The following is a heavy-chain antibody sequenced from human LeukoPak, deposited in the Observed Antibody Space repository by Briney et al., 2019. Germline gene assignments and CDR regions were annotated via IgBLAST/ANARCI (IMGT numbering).Heavy chain of an antibody. Sequence: GGSLRLSRAASRFTFSSYAMSWVRQAPGKGLEWGSVIYSGGSTYYADSVKGRFTNSRDNSKNTLYLQMNSLRAEDTAVYYCARDRNQYYYGSNEYGMDVWGQGTTVTVCS. CDR1: RFTFSSYA. V-gene: IGHV3-66*01. CDR3: ARDRNQYYYGSNEYGMDV. D-gene: IGHD3-10*01. J-gene: IGHJ6*02. CDR2: IYSGGST.